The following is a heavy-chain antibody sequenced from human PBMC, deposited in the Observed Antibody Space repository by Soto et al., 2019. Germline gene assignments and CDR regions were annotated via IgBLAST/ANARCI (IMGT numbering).Heavy chain of an antibody. CDR1: GFTFDDYA. CDR2: ISWNSGSI. Sequence: GGSLRLSCAASGFTFDDYAMHWVRQAPGKGLEWVSGISWNSGSIGYADSVKGRFTISRDNAKNSLYLQMNSLRAEDTALYYCAKDVGLVTQRGGVDYWGQG. CDR3: AKDVGLVTQRGGVDY. V-gene: IGHV3-9*01. J-gene: IGHJ4*02. D-gene: IGHD2-21*02.